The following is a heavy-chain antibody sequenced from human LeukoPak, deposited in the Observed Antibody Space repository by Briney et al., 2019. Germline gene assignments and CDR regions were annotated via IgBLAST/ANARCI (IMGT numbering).Heavy chain of an antibody. D-gene: IGHD6-6*01. V-gene: IGHV4-59*01. J-gene: IGHJ4*02. CDR1: GGSFSGYY. Sequence: SETLSLTCAVSGGSFSGYYWSWIRQPPGKGLEWIGYIYYSGSTNYNPSLKSRVTISVDTSKNQFSLKLSSVTAADTAVYYYARGRGSSYVDYWGQGTLVTASS. CDR2: IYYSGST. CDR3: ARGRGSSYVDY.